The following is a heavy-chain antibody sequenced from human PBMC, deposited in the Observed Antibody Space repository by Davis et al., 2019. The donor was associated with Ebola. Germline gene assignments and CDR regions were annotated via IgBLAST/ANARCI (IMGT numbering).Heavy chain of an antibody. V-gene: IGHV3-7*01. D-gene: IGHD2-8*02. CDR3: ARDRVMYATNYYYYGMDV. J-gene: IGHJ6*02. CDR1: GFTFSSYW. Sequence: GGSLRLSCAASGFTFSSYWMSWVRQAPGKGLEWVANIKQDGSEKYYVDSVKGRFTISRDNAKNSLYLQMNSLRAEDTAVYYCARDRVMYATNYYYYGMDVWGQGTTVTVSS. CDR2: IKQDGSEK.